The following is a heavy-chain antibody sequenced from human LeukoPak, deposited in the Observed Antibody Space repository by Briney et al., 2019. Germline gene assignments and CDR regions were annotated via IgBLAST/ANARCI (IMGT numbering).Heavy chain of an antibody. V-gene: IGHV1-2*02. CDR2: INPNSGGT. J-gene: IGHJ4*02. Sequence: GASVKVSCKASGYTFTGYYMHWVRQAPGQGLEWMGWINPNSGGTSYAQKFQGRVTMTRDTSISTAYMELSRLRSDDTAVYYCARYYYDSSGPFDYWGQGTLVTVSS. CDR3: ARYYYDSSGPFDY. CDR1: GYTFTGYY. D-gene: IGHD3-22*01.